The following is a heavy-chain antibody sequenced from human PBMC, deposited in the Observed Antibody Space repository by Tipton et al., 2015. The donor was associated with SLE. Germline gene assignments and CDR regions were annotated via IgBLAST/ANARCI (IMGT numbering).Heavy chain of an antibody. CDR3: AREVVVPAAIRDSYIMAV. V-gene: IGHV3-74*01. CDR2: INSDGSTT. J-gene: IGHJ6*02. Sequence: SLRLSCAASGSTFSSYWMHWVRQAPGKGLVWVSHINSDGSTTSYADSVKGRFTISRDNAKNTLYLQMNSLRAEDTAVYFCAREVVVPAAIRDSYIMAVWGQGTTVTVSS. CDR1: GSTFSSYW. D-gene: IGHD2-2*01.